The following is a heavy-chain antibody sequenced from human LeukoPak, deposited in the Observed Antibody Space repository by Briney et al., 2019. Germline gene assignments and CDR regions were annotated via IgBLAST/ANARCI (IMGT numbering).Heavy chain of an antibody. J-gene: IGHJ4*02. D-gene: IGHD1-1*01. V-gene: IGHV3-7*04. CDR3: ARGDDFSGDH. CDR2: IHPEGNEK. CDR1: GFTFSNFW. Sequence: GGSLRLSCAVSGFTFSNFWVSRVRQAPGRGLEWVANIHPEGNEKYHVESVKGRFTISRDNAKNLLFLQMNGLRVEDTAVYYCARGDDFSGDHWGQGTLVTVSS.